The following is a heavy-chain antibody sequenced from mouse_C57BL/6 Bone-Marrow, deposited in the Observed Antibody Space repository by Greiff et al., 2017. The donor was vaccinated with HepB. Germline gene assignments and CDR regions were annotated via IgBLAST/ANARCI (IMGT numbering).Heavy chain of an antibody. Sequence: EVMLVESGGDLVKPGGSLKLSCAASGFTFSSYGMSWVRQTPDKRLEWVATISSGGSYTYYPDSVKGRFTISRDNAKNTLYLQRSSLKSEDTAMYYCARHGITTVVATPLNFDVWGTGTTVTVSS. D-gene: IGHD1-1*01. CDR3: ARHGITTVVATPLNFDV. J-gene: IGHJ1*03. CDR2: ISSGGSYT. V-gene: IGHV5-6*01. CDR1: GFTFSSYG.